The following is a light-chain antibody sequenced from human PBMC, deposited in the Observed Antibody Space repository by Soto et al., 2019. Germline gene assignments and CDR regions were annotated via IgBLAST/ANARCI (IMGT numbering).Light chain of an antibody. CDR3: QQYGSSPRT. V-gene: IGKV3-20*01. CDR2: AAS. CDR1: ESVGSTY. Sequence: EIGLTQSPGTLSLSPGDRATLSCMASESVGSTYVAWYQQKPGQAPRLLIYAASSRATGIPDRFSGSGSGTDFTLTISRLEPEDFAVYYCQQYGSSPRTFGQGTKVDIK. J-gene: IGKJ1*01.